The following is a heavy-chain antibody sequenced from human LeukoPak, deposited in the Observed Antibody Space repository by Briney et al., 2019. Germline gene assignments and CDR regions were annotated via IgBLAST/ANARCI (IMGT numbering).Heavy chain of an antibody. CDR3: ARLSPTVTTAGRWFDP. CDR2: IYYSGST. CDR1: GGSISTYY. V-gene: IGHV4-59*12. Sequence: SETLSLTCTVSGGSISTYYWTWIRQPPGKGLEWIGYIYYSGSTNYNPSLKSRVTISVDTSKNQFSLKLSSVTAADTAVYYCARLSPTVTTAGRWFDPWGQGTLVTVSS. D-gene: IGHD4-17*01. J-gene: IGHJ5*02.